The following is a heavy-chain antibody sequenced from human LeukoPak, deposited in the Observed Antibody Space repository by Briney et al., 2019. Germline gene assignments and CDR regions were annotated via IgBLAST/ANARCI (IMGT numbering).Heavy chain of an antibody. V-gene: IGHV4-39*07. CDR3: ARDLAAAGMIDP. CDR2: IYYSGST. J-gene: IGHJ5*02. Sequence: PAETLTLTCTVSGGSISSNTYHGGRIPQPPGKGLVWIGSIYYSGSTYYNPSLKSRVTISVDTSKNQFSLRLSTVTAEDTAVYYCARDLAAAGMIDPWGQGTLVTVSS. CDR1: GGSISSNTYH. D-gene: IGHD6-13*01.